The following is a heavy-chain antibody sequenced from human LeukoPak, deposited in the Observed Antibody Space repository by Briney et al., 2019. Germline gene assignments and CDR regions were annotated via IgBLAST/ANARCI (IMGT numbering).Heavy chain of an antibody. CDR1: GFTFSSHW. CDR2: INPDGSST. V-gene: IGHV3-74*01. D-gene: IGHD3-3*01. CDR3: ARDLYDFWSGRKYYFDY. J-gene: IGHJ4*02. Sequence: PGGSLRLSCAASGFTFSSHWMHWVRQAPGKGLVWVSQINPDGSSTTYADSVKGRLTISRDNAKNTLYLQMNSLRDEDTAVYYCARDLYDFWSGRKYYFDYWGQGTLVAVSS.